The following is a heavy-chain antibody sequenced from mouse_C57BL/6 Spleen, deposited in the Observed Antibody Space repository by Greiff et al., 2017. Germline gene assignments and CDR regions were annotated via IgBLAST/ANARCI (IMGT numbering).Heavy chain of an antibody. CDR2: IYPRSGNT. J-gene: IGHJ4*01. Sequence: QVQLQQSGAELARPGASVKLSCKASGYTFTSYGISWVKQRTGPGLEWIGEIYPRSGNTSYNEKFKGKATLTADKSSSTAYMELRSLTSEDSAVYFCARDDYGTYYAMDYWGQGTSVTVSA. V-gene: IGHV1-81*01. D-gene: IGHD1-1*01. CDR1: GYTFTSYG. CDR3: ARDDYGTYYAMDY.